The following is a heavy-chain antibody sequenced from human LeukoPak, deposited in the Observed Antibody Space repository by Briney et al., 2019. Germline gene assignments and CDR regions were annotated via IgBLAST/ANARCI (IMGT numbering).Heavy chain of an antibody. CDR1: DFTFSHYG. CDR2: ISAYNGDT. V-gene: IGHV1-18*01. J-gene: IGHJ4*02. CDR3: VVRDHYLDY. D-gene: IGHD1-26*01. Sequence: GASVKVSCKASDFTFSHYGITWLRQTPGQGLEWMGWISAYNGDTNFALKLQGRVTMTTDTSRTTAYMELKSLRSDDTAVYYCVVRDHYLDYWGQGTLVTVSS.